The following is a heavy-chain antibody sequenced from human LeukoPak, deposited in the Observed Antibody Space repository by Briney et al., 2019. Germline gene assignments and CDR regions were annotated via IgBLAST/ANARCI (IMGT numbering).Heavy chain of an antibody. D-gene: IGHD6-19*01. CDR3: AKGLGGSSGWYYFDY. J-gene: IGHJ4*02. CDR2: FDPEDGET. Sequence: ASVKVSCKVSGYTLTELSMHWVRQAPGKGLEWMGGFDPEDGETIYAQKFQGRVTMTEDTSTDTAYMELSSLRSEDTAVYYCAKGLGGSSGWYYFDYWGQGALVTVSS. CDR1: GYTLTELS. V-gene: IGHV1-24*01.